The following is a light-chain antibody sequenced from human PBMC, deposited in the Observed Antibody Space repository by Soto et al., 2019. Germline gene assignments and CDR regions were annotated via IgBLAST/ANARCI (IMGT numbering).Light chain of an antibody. J-gene: IGKJ2*01. Sequence: AIQMTQSPSSLSASVGDRVTITCRASQGIKNDLGWYQQRPGKGPKLLIYAASSLQSGVPSRFRGSGSGTDFTLTISSLQPEDFATYYCLQDYNFPYTFGQGTKLEIK. V-gene: IGKV1-6*01. CDR3: LQDYNFPYT. CDR2: AAS. CDR1: QGIKND.